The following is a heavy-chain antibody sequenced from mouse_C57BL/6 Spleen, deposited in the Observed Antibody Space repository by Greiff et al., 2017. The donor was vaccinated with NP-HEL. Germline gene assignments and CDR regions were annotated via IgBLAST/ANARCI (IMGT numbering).Heavy chain of an antibody. CDR2: LYPGSGST. CDR3: ARHPIVTPYYAMDY. J-gene: IGHJ4*01. V-gene: IGHV1-55*01. Sequence: QVQLRQSGAELVKPGASVKMSCKASGYTFTSYWITWVKQRPGQGLEWIGDLYPGSGSTNYNEKFKSKATLTVDTSSSTAYMQLSSLTSEDSAVYYCARHPIVTPYYAMDYWGQGTSVTVSS. CDR1: GYTFTSYW. D-gene: IGHD2-5*01.